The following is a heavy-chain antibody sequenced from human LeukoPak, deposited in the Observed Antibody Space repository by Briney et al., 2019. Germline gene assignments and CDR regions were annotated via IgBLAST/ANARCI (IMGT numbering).Heavy chain of an antibody. V-gene: IGHV4-34*01. D-gene: IGHD2-8*01. CDR3: ARDETCTNGVCFRYFDY. J-gene: IGHJ4*02. CDR2: INHIGST. Sequence: PSETLSLTCAVYGGPFSNYYWSWIRQPPGKGLEWIGEINHIGSTKYNPSLKSRVTISVDTSKNQFSLNLNSVTAADTAVYYRARDETCTNGVCFRYFDYWGQGTLVTVSS. CDR1: GGPFSNYY.